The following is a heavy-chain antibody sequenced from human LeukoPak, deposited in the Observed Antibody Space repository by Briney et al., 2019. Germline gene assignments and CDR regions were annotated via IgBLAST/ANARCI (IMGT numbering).Heavy chain of an antibody. D-gene: IGHD3-10*01. V-gene: IGHV5-51*01. CDR1: GYSLNSYW. CDR2: NYPGDSYT. CDR3: ARRSGSDALDI. Sequence: HGESLRISCNGSGYSLNSYWISWVRQMPGEGVEWMGINYPGDSYTTYSPSFQGQVPISADKSISTAYLQWRSLKASDTAMYYCARRSGSDALDIWGQGTMVTVSS. J-gene: IGHJ3*02.